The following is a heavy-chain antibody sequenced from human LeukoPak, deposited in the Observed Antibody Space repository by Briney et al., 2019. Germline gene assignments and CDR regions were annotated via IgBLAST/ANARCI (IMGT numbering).Heavy chain of an antibody. V-gene: IGHV3-23*01. D-gene: IGHD3-22*01. Sequence: GGSLRLSCAASGFKFSSFSMNWVRQAPGKGLEWVSSISGSASSIYYADSVKGRFTVSRDSSKNTLFLQMNSLTAEDTAIYYCAKCDNYYDSSGQGGVDYWGQGTLVTFSS. CDR3: AKCDNYYDSSGQGGVDY. CDR2: ISGSASSI. CDR1: GFKFSSFS. J-gene: IGHJ4*02.